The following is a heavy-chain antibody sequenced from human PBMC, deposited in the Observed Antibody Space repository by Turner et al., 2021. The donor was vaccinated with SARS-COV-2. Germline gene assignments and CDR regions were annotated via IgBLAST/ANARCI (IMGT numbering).Heavy chain of an antibody. V-gene: IGHV3-30*18. CDR1: GFTFSSYV. D-gene: IGHD3-10*01. CDR2: ISYDGSNK. Sequence: QVQLVRSGGGVVQPGSSLSLSCAASGFTFSSYVMHWVRQAPGKGLEWVAVISYDGSNKYYADSVKGRFTISRDNSKNTLYLQMNSLRAEDTAVYYCAKAHGSGSYYNPFDYWGQGTLVTVSS. J-gene: IGHJ4*02. CDR3: AKAHGSGSYYNPFDY.